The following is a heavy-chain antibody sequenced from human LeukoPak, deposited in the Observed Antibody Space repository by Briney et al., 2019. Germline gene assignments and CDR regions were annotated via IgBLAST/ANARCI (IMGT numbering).Heavy chain of an antibody. V-gene: IGHV4-39*01. J-gene: IGHJ6*02. Sequence: SETLSLTCTVSGGSISSSSYYRGWIRQPPGKGLEWIGSIYYSGNTYYNPSLKSRVTIFVDTSKNQFSLKLSSVTAADTAVYYCARPLYSRTAYYHYGVDVWGQGTTVTVSS. CDR2: IYYSGNT. D-gene: IGHD2-15*01. CDR1: GGSISSSSYY. CDR3: ARPLYSRTAYYHYGVDV.